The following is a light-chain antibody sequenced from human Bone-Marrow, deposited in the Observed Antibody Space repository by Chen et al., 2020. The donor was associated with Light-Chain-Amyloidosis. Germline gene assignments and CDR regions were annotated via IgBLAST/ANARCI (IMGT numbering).Light chain of an antibody. CDR3: QHFVPSAPVT. CDR2: GPS. Sequence: EIVLTQSPGTLSLSPGERATLSCRASQSITASYFAWYQQKPGQAPRLLMFGPSNRATRIPDRFSGSGSGADFTLTISRLEPADFAVYYCQHFVPSAPVTFGQGTRLEIK. CDR1: QSITASY. V-gene: IGKV3-20*01. J-gene: IGKJ5*01.